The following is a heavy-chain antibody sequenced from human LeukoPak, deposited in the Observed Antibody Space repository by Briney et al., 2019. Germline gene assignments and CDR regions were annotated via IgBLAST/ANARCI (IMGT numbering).Heavy chain of an antibody. D-gene: IGHD4-17*01. Sequence: PSETLSLTCTVSGGSISTNSYYWGWIRQPPGKGLKWIGSIYYSGSTYYNPSLRSRVTISVNTSKNQFSLKLSSVTATDTAVYYCARAGYGDSDFDYWGQGTLVTVSS. J-gene: IGHJ4*02. CDR1: GGSISTNSYY. CDR3: ARAGYGDSDFDY. V-gene: IGHV4-39*01. CDR2: IYYSGST.